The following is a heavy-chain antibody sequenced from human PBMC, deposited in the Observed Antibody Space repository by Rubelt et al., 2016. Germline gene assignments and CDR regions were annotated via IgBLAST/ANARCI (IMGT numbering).Heavy chain of an antibody. V-gene: IGHV3-33*01. D-gene: IGHD2-21*02. CDR1: GFTFSNYG. J-gene: IGHJ4*02. CDR2: IWYDGSKK. CDR3: ARGNELGDGYFDY. Sequence: VQLVESGGGLVQPGGSLRLSCATSGFTFSNYGWHWVRQAPGKGLEWVALIWYDGSKKYYADSVKGRFTISRDNSKNTLDLQVNSLRAEDTAVYSCARGNELGDGYFDYWGQGTLVTVSS.